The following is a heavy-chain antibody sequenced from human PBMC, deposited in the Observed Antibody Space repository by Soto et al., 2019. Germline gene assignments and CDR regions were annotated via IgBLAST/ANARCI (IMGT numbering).Heavy chain of an antibody. CDR1: GFTFSSYA. V-gene: IGHV3-23*01. Sequence: EVQLLESGGGLVQPGGSLRLSCTASGFTFSSYAMNWVRQAPGKGLEWVSVISGSGGRTYYADSVKGRFTISRDNSKNTLYLQMTSQRAEDTAVYYCASRTSGWYFDYWGQGTLVTVSS. J-gene: IGHJ4*02. CDR3: ASRTSGWYFDY. CDR2: ISGSGGRT. D-gene: IGHD6-19*01.